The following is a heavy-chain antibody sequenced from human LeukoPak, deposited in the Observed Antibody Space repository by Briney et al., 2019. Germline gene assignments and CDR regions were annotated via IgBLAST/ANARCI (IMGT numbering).Heavy chain of an antibody. CDR3: ARGGVYDAWFDP. CDR1: GGSISSSSYY. D-gene: IGHD5/OR15-5a*01. V-gene: IGHV4-39*07. CDR2: IYYSGST. Sequence: PSETLSLTCTVSGGSISSSSYYWGWIRQPPGKGLEWIGSIYYSGSTYYNPSLKSRVTISVDTSKNQFSLKLSSVTAAGTAVYYCARGGVYDAWFDPWGQGTLVTVSS. J-gene: IGHJ5*02.